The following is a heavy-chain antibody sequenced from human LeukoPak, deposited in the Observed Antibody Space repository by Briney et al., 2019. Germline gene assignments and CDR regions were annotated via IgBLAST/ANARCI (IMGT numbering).Heavy chain of an antibody. CDR3: ARSVRYCSSTSCYGRAFDI. CDR2: IYYSGST. D-gene: IGHD2-2*01. J-gene: IGHJ3*02. V-gene: IGHV4-39*01. Sequence: SETLSLTCTVSGGSISSSSYYWGWIRQPPGKGLEWIGSIYYSGSTYYNPSLKSRVTISVDTSKNQLSLKLSSVTAADTAVYYCARSVRYCSSTSCYGRAFDIWGQGTMVTVSS. CDR1: GGSISSSSYY.